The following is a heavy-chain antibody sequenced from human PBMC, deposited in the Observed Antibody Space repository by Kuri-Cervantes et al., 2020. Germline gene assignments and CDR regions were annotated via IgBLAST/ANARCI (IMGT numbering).Heavy chain of an antibody. CDR2: ISYDGSNK. V-gene: IGHV3-30*04. Sequence: GGSLRLSCAASGFTFSSYAMSWVRQAPGKGLEWVAVISYDGSNKYYADSVKGRFTISRDNSKNTLYLQMNSLRAEDTALYYCAKDGALDPDHIDYWGQGTLVTVSS. CDR1: GFTFSSYA. D-gene: IGHD1-26*01. J-gene: IGHJ4*02. CDR3: AKDGALDPDHIDY.